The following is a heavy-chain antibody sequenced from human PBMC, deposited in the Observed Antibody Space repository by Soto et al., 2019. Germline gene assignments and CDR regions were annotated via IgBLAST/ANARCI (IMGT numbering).Heavy chain of an antibody. D-gene: IGHD3-3*01. CDR2: ISWDDDK. V-gene: IGHV2-5*02. Sequence: QITLNESGPTVVSPTETLTLTCRFSGFSLTTSGVGVGWIRQSPGKAPEWLALISWDDDKRYSASLKSRLTITKDTSKNQVVLTVSDLDPTDTATYYCAHRVLRTVFGLVTTTAIDFDFWGQGTPVAVSS. CDR3: AHRVLRTVFGLVTTTAIDFDF. J-gene: IGHJ4*02. CDR1: GFSLTTSGVG.